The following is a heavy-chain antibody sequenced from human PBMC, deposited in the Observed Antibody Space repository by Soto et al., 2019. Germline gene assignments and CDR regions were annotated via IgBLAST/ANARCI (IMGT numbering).Heavy chain of an antibody. J-gene: IGHJ6*02. CDR1: GYTFSTSG. D-gene: IGHD2-15*01. CDR3: ARAGAAPYYYCGMDV. V-gene: IGHV1-18*01. Sequence: QVQLVQSGAEVRKPGASVKVSCKASGYTFSTSGMSWLRQAPGQGLEWMGWISTYNGDTNDAPKFQDSVTMTSDTSTSTVYMELRSLRSDDPAVYYCARAGAAPYYYCGMDVWGQGTRVTVCS. CDR2: ISTYNGDT.